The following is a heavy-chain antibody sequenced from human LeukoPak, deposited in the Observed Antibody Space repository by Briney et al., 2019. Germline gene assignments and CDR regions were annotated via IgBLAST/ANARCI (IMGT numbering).Heavy chain of an antibody. D-gene: IGHD2-15*01. CDR1: GGSISSYY. J-gene: IGHJ4*02. CDR3: ARDLGGGTYYFDY. Sequence: PETLSLTCTVSGGSISSYYWSWIRQPPGKGLEWIGYIYYSGSTNYNPSLKSRVTISVDTSKNQFSLKLSSVTAADTAVYYCARDLGGGTYYFDYWGQGTLVTVSS. CDR2: IYYSGST. V-gene: IGHV4-59*01.